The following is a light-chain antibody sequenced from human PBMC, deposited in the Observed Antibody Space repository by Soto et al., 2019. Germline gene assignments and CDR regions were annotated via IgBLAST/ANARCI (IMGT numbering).Light chain of an antibody. CDR3: QRYNTGPPDT. V-gene: IGKV1-27*01. CDR1: QGISNY. Sequence: DIQMTQSPSSLSASVGDRVTITCRASQGISNYLAWYQQKPGKAPNLLIYAASTLLSRVPSRFSGSGSGTDFTLTISSLQPEDVATYYCQRYNTGPPDTFGQGTKLEIK. J-gene: IGKJ2*01. CDR2: AAS.